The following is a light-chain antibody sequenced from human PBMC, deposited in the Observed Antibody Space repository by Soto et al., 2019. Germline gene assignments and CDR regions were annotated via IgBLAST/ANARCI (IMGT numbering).Light chain of an antibody. V-gene: IGKV1-33*01. CDR1: QDIKNF. CDR3: QQYDSLPPT. Sequence: DIQMTQSPSSLSASVGDSVTMTCQASQDIKNFLHWYQQKPGKASKLLIYDAFKVDTGVSSRFSGSGSGTDFTFTISSLQPEDIASYCCQQYDSLPPTFGGGTKVEI. J-gene: IGKJ4*01. CDR2: DAF.